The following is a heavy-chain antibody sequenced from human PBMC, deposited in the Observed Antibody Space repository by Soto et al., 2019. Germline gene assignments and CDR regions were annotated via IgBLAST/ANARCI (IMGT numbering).Heavy chain of an antibody. D-gene: IGHD1-26*01. CDR2: ISSDGSSK. Sequence: GGSLRLSCVAPGFTLTNNGMHWVRPAPGQGLAWVAVISSDGSSKYYGDSVRGRFTISRDNSKNTLFLEMNSLRSEDTAVYYCAKDRGLAESGRWSHYYYGMDVWGQGTTVTVSS. CDR1: GFTLTNNG. J-gene: IGHJ6*02. CDR3: AKDRGLAESGRWSHYYYGMDV. V-gene: IGHV3-30*18.